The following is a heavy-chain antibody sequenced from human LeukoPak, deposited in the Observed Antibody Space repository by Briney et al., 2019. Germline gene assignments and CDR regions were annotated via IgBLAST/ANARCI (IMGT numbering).Heavy chain of an antibody. CDR1: GYTFAAYY. CDR3: ARDKDGYNYVPYY. Sequence: ASVKVSCKASGYTFAAYYIHWLRQAPGQGLEWVGWINPNSGGTNYAQKFQGRVTMTGDTSISTAYMELSRLRSDDTAVYYCARDKDGYNYVPYYWGQGTLVTVSS. CDR2: INPNSGGT. V-gene: IGHV1-2*02. J-gene: IGHJ4*02. D-gene: IGHD5-24*01.